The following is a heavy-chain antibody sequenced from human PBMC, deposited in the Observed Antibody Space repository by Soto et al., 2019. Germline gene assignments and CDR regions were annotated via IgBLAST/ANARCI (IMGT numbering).Heavy chain of an antibody. CDR1: GGSISSSSYY. D-gene: IGHD2-15*01. V-gene: IGHV4-39*01. CDR3: ARPPRYCSGGSCYFDY. Sequence: SETLSLTCTVSGGSISSSSYYWGWIRQPPGEGLEWIGSIYYSGSTYYNPSLKSRVTISVDTSKNQFSLKLSSVTAADTAVYYCARPPRYCSGGSCYFDYWGQGTLVTVSS. J-gene: IGHJ4*02. CDR2: IYYSGST.